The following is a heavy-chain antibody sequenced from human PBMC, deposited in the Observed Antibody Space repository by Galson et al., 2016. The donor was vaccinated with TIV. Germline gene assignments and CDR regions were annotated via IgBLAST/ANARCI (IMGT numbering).Heavy chain of an antibody. CDR3: AKGRSGYIDY. Sequence: SLRLSCAASGFTFSSYNMRWVRQAPGKGLEWVGFIRYDGSNEYYADSVKGRFTISRDNPKSTLFLQMNRLRAEDTAVYYCAKGRSGYIDYWGQGILVTVSS. CDR2: IRYDGSNE. J-gene: IGHJ4*02. CDR1: GFTFSSYN. V-gene: IGHV3-30*02.